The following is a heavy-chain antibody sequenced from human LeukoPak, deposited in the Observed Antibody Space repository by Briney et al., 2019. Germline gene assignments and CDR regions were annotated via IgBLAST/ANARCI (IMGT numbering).Heavy chain of an antibody. Sequence: KSGGSLRLSCAASGFTFSSYSMNWVRQAPGKGLEWVSSISSSSSYIYYADSVKGRFTISRDNAKNSLYLQMDSLRAEDTALYYCAKGIASIATAADYWGQGTLVTVSS. V-gene: IGHV3-21*04. J-gene: IGHJ4*02. CDR1: GFTFSSYS. CDR2: ISSSSSYI. D-gene: IGHD6-13*01. CDR3: AKGIASIATAADY.